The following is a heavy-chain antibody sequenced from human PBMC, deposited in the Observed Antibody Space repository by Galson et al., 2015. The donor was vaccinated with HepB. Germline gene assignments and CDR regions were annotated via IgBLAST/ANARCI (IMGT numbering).Heavy chain of an antibody. CDR1: GFTFSSYG. V-gene: IGHV3-30*18. CDR2: ISYDGSNK. Sequence: SLRLSCAASGFTFSSYGMHWVRQAPGKGLEWVAVISYDGSNKYYADSVKGRFTISRDNSKNTLYLQMNSLRAEDTAVYYCAKVGGYCSGGSCYRPRGYYYYGMDVWGQGTTVTVSS. CDR3: AKVGGYCSGGSCYRPRGYYYYGMDV. J-gene: IGHJ6*02. D-gene: IGHD2-15*01.